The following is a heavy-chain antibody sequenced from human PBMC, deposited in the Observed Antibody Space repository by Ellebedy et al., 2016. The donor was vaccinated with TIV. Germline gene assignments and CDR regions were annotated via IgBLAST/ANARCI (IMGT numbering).Heavy chain of an antibody. V-gene: IGHV3-23*01. CDR3: ADDSRGVGPAFDI. CDR1: GLTFSDNA. Sequence: PGGSLRLSCAASGLTFSDNAMSWVRQAPGKGLEWVSIISDSGSSTYYADSVKGRFTISRDNSKNTLYLRMDSLRVEDTAIYYCADDSRGVGPAFDIWGQGTMVTVSS. CDR2: ISDSGSST. D-gene: IGHD3-10*01. J-gene: IGHJ3*02.